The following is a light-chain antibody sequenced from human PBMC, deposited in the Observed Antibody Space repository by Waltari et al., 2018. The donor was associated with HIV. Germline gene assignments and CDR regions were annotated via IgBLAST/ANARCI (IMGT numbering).Light chain of an antibody. CDR1: TGPVISGHH. CDR3: LLSYSGVPPWV. V-gene: IGLV7-46*01. Sequence: AVVTQEPSLNVSPGGTVTLTCGSSTGPVISGHHPYWFPQKPCQAPRTLIYDTSNKHSWTPARFSGSLLGGKAALTLSGVQPEDEADYYCLLSYSGVPPWVFGGGTKLTVL. CDR2: DTS. J-gene: IGLJ3*02.